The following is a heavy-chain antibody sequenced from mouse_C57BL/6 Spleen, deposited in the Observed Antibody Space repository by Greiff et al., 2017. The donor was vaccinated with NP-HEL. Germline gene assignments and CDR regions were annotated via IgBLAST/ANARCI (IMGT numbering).Heavy chain of an antibody. CDR3: ARDNDSSGYGLCYAMDY. CDR1: GFTFSSYA. J-gene: IGHJ4*01. CDR2: ISDGGSYT. Sequence: EVQLVESGGGLVKPGGSLKLSCAASGFTFSSYAMSWVRQTPEKRLEWVATISDGGSYTYYPDNVKGRFTISRDNAKNNLYLQMSHLKSEDTAMYYVARDNDSSGYGLCYAMDYWGQGTSVTVSS. D-gene: IGHD3-2*02. V-gene: IGHV5-4*01.